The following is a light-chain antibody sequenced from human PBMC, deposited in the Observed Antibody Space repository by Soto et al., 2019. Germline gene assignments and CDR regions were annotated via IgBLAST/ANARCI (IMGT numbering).Light chain of an antibody. CDR1: QSVSSNY. CDR3: QHYGRSAYT. Sequence: EIVLTQSPGTLSLSPGERATLSCRASQSVSSNYLAWYQQKPGKAPRLLIYGASSRATGIPDRFSGSGSGTDFTLTISRLEPEDFAVYYCQHYGRSAYTFGQGNPLEIK. V-gene: IGKV3-20*01. CDR2: GAS. J-gene: IGKJ2*01.